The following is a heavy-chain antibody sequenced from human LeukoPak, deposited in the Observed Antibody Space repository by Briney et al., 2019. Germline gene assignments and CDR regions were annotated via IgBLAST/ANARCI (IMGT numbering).Heavy chain of an antibody. Sequence: SETLSLTCTVSGGSISSSSYYWGWIPQPPGKGLEWIVSIYYSGSTYYNPSLKSRVTISVDTSKNQFSLKLSSVTAADTAVYYCARDIYGSGHGWFDVWGQGTLVTVSS. J-gene: IGHJ5*02. CDR3: ARDIYGSGHGWFDV. CDR1: GGSISSSSYY. CDR2: IYYSGST. V-gene: IGHV4-39*02. D-gene: IGHD3-10*01.